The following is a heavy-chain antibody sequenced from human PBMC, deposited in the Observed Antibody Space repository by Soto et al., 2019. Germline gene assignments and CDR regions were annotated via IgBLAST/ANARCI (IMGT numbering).Heavy chain of an antibody. CDR3: ARDYGDYFDY. CDR2: IYYSDSI. J-gene: IGHJ4*02. V-gene: IGHV4-61*08. Sequence: PSETLSLTCTVSGDSINSGGYYWSWIRQHPGKGLEWIGYIYYSDSINYNPSLKSRVIISDDTSKNQFSLRLSSVTAADTAVYYCARDYGDYFDYWGQGTLVTVSS. CDR1: GDSINSGGYY. D-gene: IGHD4-17*01.